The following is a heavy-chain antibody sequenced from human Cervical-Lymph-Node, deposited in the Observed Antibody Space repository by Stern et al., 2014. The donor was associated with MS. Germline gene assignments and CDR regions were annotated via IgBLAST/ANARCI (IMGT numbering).Heavy chain of an antibody. Sequence: EVQLVQSGGGLVQPGGSLRLSCAASGFSFSDYWMHWVRQAPGQGLVWVSRIYSDGSGTSYGDSVKGRFTSSRDNAQNTLYLQMNSLRAEDTAVYYCARLGYSSAWYAGSGAFDIWGQGTMVTVSS. CDR1: GFSFSDYW. CDR2: IYSDGSGT. CDR3: ARLGYSSAWYAGSGAFDI. V-gene: IGHV3-74*02. D-gene: IGHD6-19*01. J-gene: IGHJ3*02.